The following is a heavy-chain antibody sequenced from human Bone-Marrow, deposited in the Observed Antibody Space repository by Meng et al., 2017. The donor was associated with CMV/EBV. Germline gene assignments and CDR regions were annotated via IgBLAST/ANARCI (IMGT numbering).Heavy chain of an antibody. CDR1: GFTFSSYS. Sequence: GESLKISCAASGFTFSSYSMNWVRQAPGKGLEWVSSISSSSSYIYYADSVKGRFTISRDNAKNSLYLQMNSLRAEDTAVYYCVREGTSPRTFDYWGQGALVTVSS. CDR2: ISSSSSYI. CDR3: VREGTSPRTFDY. D-gene: IGHD1-7*01. J-gene: IGHJ4*02. V-gene: IGHV3-21*01.